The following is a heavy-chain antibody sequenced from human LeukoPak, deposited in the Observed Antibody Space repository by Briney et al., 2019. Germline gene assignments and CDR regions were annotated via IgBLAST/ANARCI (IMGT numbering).Heavy chain of an antibody. D-gene: IGHD3-10*01. CDR2: ISWNSGTI. J-gene: IGHJ4*02. CDR3: AKDIIRWHYGSGSYFDY. CDR1: GFTFDDYA. V-gene: IGHV3-9*01. Sequence: AGGSLRLSCAASGFTFDDYAMHWVRQAPGKGLEWVSGISWNSGTIGYADSVKGRFTISRDNAKNSLYLQMNSLRAEDTALYYCAKDIIRWHYGSGSYFDYWGQGTLVTVSS.